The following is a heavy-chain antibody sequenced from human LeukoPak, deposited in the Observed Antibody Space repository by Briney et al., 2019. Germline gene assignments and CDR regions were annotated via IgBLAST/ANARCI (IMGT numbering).Heavy chain of an antibody. CDR1: GFTFSSYW. J-gene: IGHJ6*02. D-gene: IGHD3-10*01. Sequence: GGSLRLSCAASGFTFSSYWMSWVRQAPGKGLEWVANIKQDGSENHYVDSVKGRFTISRDNAKKSLYLQMNSLRAEDTAVYYCARYGSGSYYYYYGMDVWGQGTTVTVSS. CDR3: ARYGSGSYYYYYGMDV. V-gene: IGHV3-7*01. CDR2: IKQDGSEN.